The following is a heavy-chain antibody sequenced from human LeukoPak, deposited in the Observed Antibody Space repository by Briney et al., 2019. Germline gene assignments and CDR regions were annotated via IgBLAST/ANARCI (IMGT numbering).Heavy chain of an antibody. V-gene: IGHV4-59*01. D-gene: IGHD3-3*01. J-gene: IGHJ4*02. CDR2: IYYSGST. CDR3: ARWPVPADFWSGPYYFDY. Sequence: SETLSLTCTVSGGSISSYYWSWIRQHPGKGLEWIGYIYYSGSTNYNPSLKSRVTISVDTSKNQFSLKLSSVTAADTAVYYCARWPVPADFWSGPYYFDYWGQGTLVTVSS. CDR1: GGSISSYY.